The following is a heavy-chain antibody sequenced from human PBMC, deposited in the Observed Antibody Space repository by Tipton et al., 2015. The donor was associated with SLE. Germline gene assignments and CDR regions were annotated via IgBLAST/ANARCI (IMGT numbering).Heavy chain of an antibody. CDR1: GFTFSNFG. J-gene: IGHJ4*02. CDR2: IRYDESNK. V-gene: IGHV3-30*02. D-gene: IGHD2-2*01. Sequence: SLRLSCAASGFTFSNFGMHWVRQAPGKGLEWVTFIRYDESNKYYADSVKGRFTISRDNSKNTLYLQMNSLRAEDTAVYYCAKEALPAAPYWGQGTLVTVSS. CDR3: AKEALPAAPY.